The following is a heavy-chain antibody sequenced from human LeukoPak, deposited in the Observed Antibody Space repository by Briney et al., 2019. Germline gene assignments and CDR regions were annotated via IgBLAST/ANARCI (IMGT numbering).Heavy chain of an antibody. J-gene: IGHJ6*02. V-gene: IGHV1-46*01. Sequence: ASVKVSCKASGYTLTSYYMHWVRQAPGQGLEWMGIINPSDGSTSYALKFQGRVTMTRDTSTSTVYMELSSLRSEDTAVYYCARGYRYYYYGMDVWGQGTTVTVSS. CDR1: GYTLTSYY. CDR3: ARGYRYYYYGMDV. D-gene: IGHD5-18*01. CDR2: INPSDGST.